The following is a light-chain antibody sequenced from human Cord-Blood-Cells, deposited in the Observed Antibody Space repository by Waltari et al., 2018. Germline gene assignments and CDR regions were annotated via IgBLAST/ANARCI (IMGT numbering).Light chain of an antibody. CDR1: QSVLYSSNNKNY. J-gene: IGKJ2*03. CDR2: WAY. V-gene: IGKV4-1*01. Sequence: DIVMTQSPDSLAVSLGERATINCKSSQSVLYSSNNKNYLAWYQQKPGQPPKLLIYWAYTRESGVPDRFSGSGSGTDFTLTISSLQAEDVAVYYCQQYYSTPQNSFGQGTKLEIK. CDR3: QQYYSTPQNS.